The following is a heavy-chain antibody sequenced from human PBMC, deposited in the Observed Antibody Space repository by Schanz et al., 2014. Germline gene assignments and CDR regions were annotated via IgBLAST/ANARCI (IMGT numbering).Heavy chain of an antibody. Sequence: VQLLESGGGLVKPGGSLRLSCAASGFTLSSYGMHWVRQAPGKGLEWVAFINSDGTKRFYADSVKGRFTISRDNSKNTLYLQMNSLRPEDTAVYYCARAPVTVGPYHYYMDVGGKGTTVTVSS. V-gene: IGHV3-30*02. J-gene: IGHJ6*03. CDR3: ARAPVTVGPYHYYMDV. CDR1: GFTLSSYG. D-gene: IGHD4-17*01. CDR2: INSDGTKR.